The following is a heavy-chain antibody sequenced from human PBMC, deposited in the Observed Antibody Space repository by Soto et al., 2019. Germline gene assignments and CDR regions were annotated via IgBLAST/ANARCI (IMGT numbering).Heavy chain of an antibody. V-gene: IGHV3-30-3*01. Sequence: PGGSLRLSCIASGFTFSSYVMHWVRQAPGKGLEWVAVISYDGSDKYYADSVEGRFTISRDSSKNTLFLHMSSLRVEDTAVYYCARVAEFLRHPKYGHNWFDPWGQGTLVTVSS. D-gene: IGHD3-10*01. J-gene: IGHJ5*02. CDR3: ARVAEFLRHPKYGHNWFDP. CDR2: ISYDGSDK. CDR1: GFTFSSYV.